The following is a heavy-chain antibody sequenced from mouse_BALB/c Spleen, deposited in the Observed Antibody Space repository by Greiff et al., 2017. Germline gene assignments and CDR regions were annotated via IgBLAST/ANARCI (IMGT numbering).Heavy chain of an antibody. CDR3: ARDIGYDGLEY. V-gene: IGHV7-3*02. CDR2: IRNKANGYTT. Sequence: EVQLVESGGGLVQPGGSLRLSCATSGFTFTDYYMSWVRQPPGKALEWLGFIRNKANGYTTEYSASVKGRFTISRDNSQSILYLQMNTLRAEDSANYDSARDIGYDGLEYWGQGTTLTVSA. D-gene: IGHD2-14*01. J-gene: IGHJ2*01. CDR1: GFTFTDYY.